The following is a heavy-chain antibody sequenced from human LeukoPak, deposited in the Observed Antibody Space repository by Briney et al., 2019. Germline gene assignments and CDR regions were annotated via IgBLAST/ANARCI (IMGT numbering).Heavy chain of an antibody. J-gene: IGHJ3*02. D-gene: IGHD5-12*01. V-gene: IGHV1-69*06. CDR3: ARDGLLVATVMGDAFDI. Sequence: SVKVSCKASGGTFSSYAISWVRQAPGQGLEWMGGIIPIFGTANYAQKFQGRVTITADKSTSTAYMELSSLRSEDTAVYYCARDGLLVATVMGDAFDIWGQGTMVTVSS. CDR1: GGTFSSYA. CDR2: IIPIFGTA.